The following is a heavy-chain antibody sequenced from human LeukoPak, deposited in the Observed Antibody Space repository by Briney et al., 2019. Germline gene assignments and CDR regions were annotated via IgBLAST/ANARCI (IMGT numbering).Heavy chain of an antibody. J-gene: IGHJ4*02. CDR3: ARVRITGTTRFFDY. CDR1: GFTFSSYS. D-gene: IGHD1-20*01. V-gene: IGHV3-21*01. Sequence: GGSLRLSCAASGFTFSSYSMNWVRQAPGKGLEWVSSISSSSSYIYYADSVKGRFTISRDNAKNSLYLQMNSLRAEDTAVYYCARVRITGTTRFFDYWGQGTLVTVFS. CDR2: ISSSSSYI.